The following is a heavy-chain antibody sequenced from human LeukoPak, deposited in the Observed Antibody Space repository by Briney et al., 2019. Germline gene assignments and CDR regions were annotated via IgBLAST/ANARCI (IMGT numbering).Heavy chain of an antibody. CDR2: ISSSSSYI. D-gene: IGHD3-3*01. CDR1: GFTFSSYS. V-gene: IGHV3-21*01. J-gene: IGHJ3*02. Sequence: GGSLRLSCAASGFTFSSYSMNWLRQAPGKGLEWVSSISSSSSYIYYADSVKGRFPISRDNAKNSLYLQMNSLRAEDTAVYYCARAIFGVVNAFDIWGQGTMVTVSS. CDR3: ARAIFGVVNAFDI.